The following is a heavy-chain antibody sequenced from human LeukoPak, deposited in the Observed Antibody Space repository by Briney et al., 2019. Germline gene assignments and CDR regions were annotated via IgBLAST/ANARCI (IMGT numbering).Heavy chain of an antibody. D-gene: IGHD2-15*01. CDR3: AHRYCSGGSCRNFDY. CDR1: GFSLSTSGVG. J-gene: IGHJ4*02. Sequence: SGPTLVKPTQTLTLTCTFSGFSLSTSGVGVGWIRQPPGKDLEWLALIYWDDDKRYSPSLKSRLTITKDTSKNQVVLTMTNMDPVDTATYYCAHRYCSGGSCRNFDYWGQGTLVTVSS. V-gene: IGHV2-5*02. CDR2: IYWDDDK.